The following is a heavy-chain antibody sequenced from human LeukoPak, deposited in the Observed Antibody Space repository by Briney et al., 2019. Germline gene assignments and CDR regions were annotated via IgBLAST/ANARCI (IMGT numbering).Heavy chain of an antibody. CDR2: ISSSSSYI. Sequence: GGSLRLSCAASGFTFSSYSMNWVRRAPGKGLEWVSSISSSSSYIYYADSVKGRFTISRDNSKNTLYLQMNSLRAEDTAVYYCARLVIAVAGTNQGFDPWGQGTLVTVSS. CDR3: ARLVIAVAGTNQGFDP. V-gene: IGHV3-21*04. D-gene: IGHD6-19*01. CDR1: GFTFSSYS. J-gene: IGHJ5*02.